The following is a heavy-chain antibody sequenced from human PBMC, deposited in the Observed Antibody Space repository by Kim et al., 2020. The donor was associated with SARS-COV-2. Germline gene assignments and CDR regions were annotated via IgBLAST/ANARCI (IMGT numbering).Heavy chain of an antibody. J-gene: IGHJ6*02. CDR1: GGSFSGYY. CDR3: ARAPVRYIVVVTAISQAHYGMDV. Sequence: SETLSLTCAVYGGSFSGYYWSWIRQPPGKGLEWIGETNHSGSTNYNPSLKSRATISVETSKNQFSLKLSSVTAAATAVYYCARAPVRYIVVVTAISQAHYGMDVWGQGTSVTVSS. V-gene: IGHV4-34*01. D-gene: IGHD2-21*02. CDR2: TNHSGST.